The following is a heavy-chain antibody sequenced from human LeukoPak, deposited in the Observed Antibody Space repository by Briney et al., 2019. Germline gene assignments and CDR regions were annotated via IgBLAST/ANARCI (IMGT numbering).Heavy chain of an antibody. J-gene: IGHJ4*02. CDR2: ISSSGGST. D-gene: IGHD1-20*01. Sequence: PGGSLRLSCAASGFTFSSYGMSWVRQAPGKGLEWVSAISSSGGSTYYVDSVKGRFTISRDNAKNSLCLQMNSLRAEDTAVYYCARLTGTTSGYFDYWGQGTLVTVSS. CDR1: GFTFSSYG. CDR3: ARLTGTTSGYFDY. V-gene: IGHV3-23*01.